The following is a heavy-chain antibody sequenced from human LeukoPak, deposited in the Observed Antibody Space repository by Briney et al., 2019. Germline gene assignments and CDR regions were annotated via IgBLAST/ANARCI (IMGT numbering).Heavy chain of an antibody. D-gene: IGHD2-21*02. CDR3: ARAYCGGDCYPYYFDY. V-gene: IGHV1-2*04. J-gene: IGHJ4*02. CDR2: INPNSGGT. CDR1: GYTLTELS. Sequence: ASVKVSCKVSGYTLTELSMHWVRQAPGQGLEWMGWINPNSGGTSSPQKFQGWVTMTRDTSITTAYMELSRLTSDDTAVYYCARAYCGGDCYPYYFDYWGQGTLVTVSS.